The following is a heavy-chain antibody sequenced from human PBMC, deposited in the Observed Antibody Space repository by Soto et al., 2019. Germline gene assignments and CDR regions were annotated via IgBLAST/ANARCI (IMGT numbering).Heavy chain of an antibody. CDR1: GYTFTSYY. J-gene: IGHJ5*02. D-gene: IGHD5-18*01. Sequence: ASVKVSCKASGYTFTSYYMHWVRQAPGQGLEWMGIINPSGGSTSYAQKFQGRVTMTRDTSTSTVYMELSSLRSEDTAVYYCAREGIQLWPSNWFDPWGQGTLVTLSS. V-gene: IGHV1-46*01. CDR3: AREGIQLWPSNWFDP. CDR2: INPSGGST.